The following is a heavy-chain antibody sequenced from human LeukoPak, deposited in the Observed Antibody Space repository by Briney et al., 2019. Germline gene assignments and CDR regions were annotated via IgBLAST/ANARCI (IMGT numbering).Heavy chain of an antibody. Sequence: SETLSLTCIVSGGSISSSIYYWAWVRQPPGKGLEWIGTVFYNGATQYSPSLRSRVTISIDTSTNQFSLKLTSVTAADTAVYYCARDRPKDYDFWSGYYKGDWFDPWGQGTLVTVSS. V-gene: IGHV4-39*07. D-gene: IGHD3-3*01. J-gene: IGHJ5*02. CDR3: ARDRPKDYDFWSGYYKGDWFDP. CDR1: GGSISSSIYY. CDR2: VFYNGAT.